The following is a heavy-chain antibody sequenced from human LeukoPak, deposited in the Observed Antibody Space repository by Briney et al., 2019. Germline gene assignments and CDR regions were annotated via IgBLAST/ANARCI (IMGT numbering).Heavy chain of an antibody. V-gene: IGHV1-8*01. CDR3: ARGNFPDYYYYFYMDV. D-gene: IGHD3-3*01. J-gene: IGHJ6*03. CDR2: MNPNSGNT. CDR1: GYTFTSYD. Sequence: ASVKVSCKASGYTFTSYDINWVRQATGQGLEWMGWMNPNSGNTGYAQKFQDRITITKNTSISTAYMELSSLRSEDTAVYYCARGNFPDYYYYFYMDVWGEGTTVTVSS.